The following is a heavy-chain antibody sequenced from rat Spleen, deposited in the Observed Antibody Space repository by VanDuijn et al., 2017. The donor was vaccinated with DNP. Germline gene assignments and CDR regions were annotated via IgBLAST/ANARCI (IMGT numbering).Heavy chain of an antibody. J-gene: IGHJ2*01. CDR3: TTPRWEN. Sequence: EVQLVESGGGLVQPGRSLKLSCAASGFTFSNYGMAWVRQAPTKGLEWVASITNSGGSTYYRDSVKGRFTISRDNAKSTLYLQMDSLRSEETATYYCTTPRWENWGQGVMVTVSS. D-gene: IGHD5-1*01. CDR2: ITNSGGST. CDR1: GFTFSNYG. V-gene: IGHV5-19*01.